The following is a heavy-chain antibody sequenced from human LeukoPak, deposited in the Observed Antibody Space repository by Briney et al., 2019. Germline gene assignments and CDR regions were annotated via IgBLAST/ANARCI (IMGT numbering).Heavy chain of an antibody. CDR2: MNPNSGNT. Sequence: GASVKVSCKASGYTFTSYDINWVRQATGQGLEWMGWMNPNSGNTGYAQKFQGRVTMTRNTSISTAYMELSSLRSEDTAVYYCARNRKIDSSSPAYYFEHWGQGTLVTVSS. CDR3: ARNRKIDSSSPAYYFEH. J-gene: IGHJ4*02. CDR1: GYTFTSYD. D-gene: IGHD6-13*01. V-gene: IGHV1-8*01.